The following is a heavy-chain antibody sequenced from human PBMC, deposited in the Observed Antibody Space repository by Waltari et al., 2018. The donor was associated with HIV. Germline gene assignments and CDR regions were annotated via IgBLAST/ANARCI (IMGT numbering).Heavy chain of an antibody. CDR3: ARDQDYYDSSGYTCYAFDP. CDR2: SYRTGTT. Sequence: QVRLQESGPGLVKPSETLSLTCSVSGSSISSRYYWGWIRQAPGKGLEWIGSSYRTGTTYYNPSLKSRVSVSLNMSKNQFSLKLSSVTAADTAVYYCARDQDYYDSSGYTCYAFDPWGQGTMVIVSS. J-gene: IGHJ3*01. D-gene: IGHD3-22*01. CDR1: GSSISSRYY. V-gene: IGHV4-38-2*02.